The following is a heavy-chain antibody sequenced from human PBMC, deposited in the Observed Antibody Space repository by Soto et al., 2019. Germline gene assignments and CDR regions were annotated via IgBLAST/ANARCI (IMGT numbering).Heavy chain of an antibody. J-gene: IGHJ6*01. CDR2: INPNSGGT. CDR3: ARVTYYYDSSGYLDYYGMEV. D-gene: IGHD3-22*01. Sequence: ASVKVSCKASGYTFTGYYMHWVRQAPGQGLEWMGWINPNSGGTNYAQKFQGRVTMTGDTSISTAYMELSRLRSDDTAVYYCARVTYYYDSSGYLDYYGMEVWRQGTTVTVSS. V-gene: IGHV1-2*02. CDR1: GYTFTGYY.